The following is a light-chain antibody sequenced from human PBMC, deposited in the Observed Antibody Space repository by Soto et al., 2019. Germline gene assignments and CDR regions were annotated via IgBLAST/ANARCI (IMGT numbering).Light chain of an antibody. V-gene: IGLV3-21*02. CDR1: NIGSKS. J-gene: IGLJ1*01. CDR3: QVWDSSSDHYV. CDR2: DDS. Sequence: SYELTQLPSVSVAPGQTARITCWGNNIGSKSVHWYQQKPGQAPVLVVYDDSGRPSGIPERCSGSNSRNTATLTISRVEVGDEADYYCQVWDSSSDHYVFGTGTKVTVL.